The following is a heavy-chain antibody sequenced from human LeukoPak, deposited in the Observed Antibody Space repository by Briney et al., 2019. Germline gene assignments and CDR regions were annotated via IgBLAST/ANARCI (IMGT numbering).Heavy chain of an antibody. V-gene: IGHV1-69*01. Sequence: KISCKGSGYSFTSYWIGWVRQAPGQGLEWMGGIIPVFGTADYAQKFLGRVTINADESTSTAYMELSSLRSEDTAVYYCARLPFGSVRYGPLWGQGTLVTVSS. D-gene: IGHD3-10*01. CDR1: GYSFTSYW. CDR2: IIPVFGTA. J-gene: IGHJ4*02. CDR3: ARLPFGSVRYGPL.